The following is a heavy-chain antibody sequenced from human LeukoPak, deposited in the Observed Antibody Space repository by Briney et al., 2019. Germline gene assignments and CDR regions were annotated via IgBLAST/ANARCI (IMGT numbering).Heavy chain of an antibody. V-gene: IGHV3-21*01. CDR2: IGSSSTFI. Sequence: PGGSLGLSCAASGFTVSRNYMSWVRDAPGKGLEWVSSIGSSSTFIYYADSVKGRFTISRDNAKNSLFLQMNSLRAEDTAVYYCAKAHPGFDYWGQGTLVTVSS. CDR1: GFTVSRNY. CDR3: AKAHPGFDY. J-gene: IGHJ4*02.